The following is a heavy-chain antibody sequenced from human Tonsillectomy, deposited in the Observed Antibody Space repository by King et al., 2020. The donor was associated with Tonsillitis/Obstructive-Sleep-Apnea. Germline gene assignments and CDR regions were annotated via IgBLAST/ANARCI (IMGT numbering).Heavy chain of an antibody. V-gene: IGHV3-7*04. J-gene: IGHJ4*02. CDR2: IKQDGSEK. CDR1: GFTFSTYW. Sequence: VQLVESGGGLVQPGGSLRLSCAASGFTFSTYWMSWVRQAPGKGLEWVANIKQDGSEKNYVDSVKGRFTFSRDNAKNSLYLQMNSLRAEDTAVYYCARVRGSGCLDYWGQGTLVTVSS. CDR3: ARVRGSGCLDY. D-gene: IGHD6-19*01.